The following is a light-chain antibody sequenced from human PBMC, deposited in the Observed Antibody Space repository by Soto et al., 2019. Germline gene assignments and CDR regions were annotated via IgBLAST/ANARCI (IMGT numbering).Light chain of an antibody. CDR2: GAS. CDR1: QPIRND. CDR3: QQRAVWPLS. Sequence: EVVLTQSPAILSLSPGETATHSCRAGQPIRNDLGWYQQRPGQAPRLLIYGASNRATGIPDRFSGSGSGTDFTLTITRLAPEDFAIYYCQQRAVWPLSFGGGTKVEIK. V-gene: IGKV3-11*01. J-gene: IGKJ4*01.